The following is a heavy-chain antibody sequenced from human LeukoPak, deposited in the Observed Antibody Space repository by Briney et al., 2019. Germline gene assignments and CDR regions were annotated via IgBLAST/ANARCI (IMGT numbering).Heavy chain of an antibody. D-gene: IGHD6-13*01. CDR1: GFTFSSYG. CDR3: AKGGRAAADRNFDL. J-gene: IGHJ2*01. CDR2: ISHDGTNK. Sequence: GGSLRLSCAASGFTFSSYGMHWVRQAPGKGLEWVAAISHDGTNKNDADSVKGRFTISRDNSKNTLYLQMNSLRAEDTALYYCAKGGRAAADRNFDLWGRGTLVTVSS. V-gene: IGHV3-30*18.